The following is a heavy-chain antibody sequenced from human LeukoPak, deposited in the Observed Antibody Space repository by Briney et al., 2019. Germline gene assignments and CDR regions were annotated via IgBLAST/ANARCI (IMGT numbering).Heavy chain of an antibody. CDR2: ISGSGGST. J-gene: IGHJ4*02. D-gene: IGHD3-22*01. V-gene: IGHV3-23*01. CDR1: GFTFSSYA. Sequence: GGSLRLSCAASGFTFSSYAMSWVRQAPGKGLEWVSAISGSGGSTYYADSVKGRFTISRDNSKNTLYLQMNSLRAEDTAVYYCAKPPLYYDSSGYYIAFDYWGQGTLVTVSS. CDR3: AKPPLYYDSSGYYIAFDY.